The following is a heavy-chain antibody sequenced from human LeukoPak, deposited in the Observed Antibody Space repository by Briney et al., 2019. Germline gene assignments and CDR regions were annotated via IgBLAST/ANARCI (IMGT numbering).Heavy chain of an antibody. J-gene: IGHJ6*04. Sequence: PGRSLRLSCAASGFTFSSYGMHWVRQAPGKGLEWVAVISYGGSNKYYADSVKGRFTISRDNSKNTLYLQMNSLRAEDTAVYYCARDIAVAGTDYYGMDVWGKGTTVTVSS. D-gene: IGHD6-19*01. CDR2: ISYGGSNK. CDR1: GFTFSSYG. CDR3: ARDIAVAGTDYYGMDV. V-gene: IGHV3-30*03.